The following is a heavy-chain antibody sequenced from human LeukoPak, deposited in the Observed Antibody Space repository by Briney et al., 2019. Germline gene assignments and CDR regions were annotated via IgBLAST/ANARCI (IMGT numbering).Heavy chain of an antibody. D-gene: IGHD3-3*01. J-gene: IGHJ4*02. CDR3: ARRRDYDFWSGYSWRAGYFDY. Sequence: SETLSLTCAVYGGSFSGYYWSWIRQPPGKGLEWIGEINHSGSTNYNPSLKSRVTISVDTSKNQFSLKLSSVTAADTAVYYCARRRDYDFWSGYSWRAGYFDYWGQGTLVTVSS. CDR2: INHSGST. V-gene: IGHV4-34*01. CDR1: GGSFSGYY.